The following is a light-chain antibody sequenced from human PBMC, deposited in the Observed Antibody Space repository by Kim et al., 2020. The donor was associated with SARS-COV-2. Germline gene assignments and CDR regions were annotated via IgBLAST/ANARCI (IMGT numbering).Light chain of an antibody. CDR1: QSISNY. Sequence: SVVGDMATITCPASQSISNYVAGNHTQPEKIPNLLLNGVSALQSGVTSRFRGSGSETVFTLTISSLRPEDVETYYCQKYNGAPWAFGQGTKVDIK. CDR2: GVS. J-gene: IGKJ1*01. CDR3: QKYNGAPWA. V-gene: IGKV1-27*01.